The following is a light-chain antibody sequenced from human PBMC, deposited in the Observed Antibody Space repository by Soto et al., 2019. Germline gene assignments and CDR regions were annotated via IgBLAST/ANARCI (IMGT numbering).Light chain of an antibody. CDR1: QSVSSS. V-gene: IGKV3-15*01. J-gene: IGKJ1*01. CDR3: QQYNSWPT. CDR2: DAS. Sequence: EMVMTQSPSTLSVSPGERATLSCRASQSVSSSLAWYQQKPGQAPRLLIYDASTIATGVPARFSGSGSGTEFTLTISSLQSEDFAAYYCQQYNSWPTFGQGTKVEIK.